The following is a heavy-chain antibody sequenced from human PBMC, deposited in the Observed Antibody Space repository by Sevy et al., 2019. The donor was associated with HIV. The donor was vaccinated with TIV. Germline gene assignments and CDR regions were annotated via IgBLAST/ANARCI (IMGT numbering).Heavy chain of an antibody. CDR2: IWYDGSNK. CDR1: GFTFSSYG. Sequence: GGSLRLSCAASGFTFSSYGMHWVRQAPGTGLEWVAVIWYDGSNKYYADSVKGRFTISRDNSKNTLYLQMNSLRAEDTAVYYCARVRGLSGWFDPWGQRTLVTVSS. D-gene: IGHD3-10*01. J-gene: IGHJ5*02. CDR3: ARVRGLSGWFDP. V-gene: IGHV3-33*01.